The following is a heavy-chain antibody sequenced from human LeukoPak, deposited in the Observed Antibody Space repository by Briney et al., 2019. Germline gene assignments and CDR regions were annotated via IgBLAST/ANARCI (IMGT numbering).Heavy chain of an antibody. Sequence: GSLRLSCAASGFTFSSYAMSWVRQAPGKGLEWVSAISGSGGSTYYADSVKGRFTISRDNSKNTLYLQMNSLRAEDTAVYYCAKGVKYCSSTSCYNYYMDVWGKGTTVTVSS. D-gene: IGHD2-2*02. V-gene: IGHV3-23*01. CDR3: AKGVKYCSSTSCYNYYMDV. CDR2: ISGSGGST. CDR1: GFTFSSYA. J-gene: IGHJ6*03.